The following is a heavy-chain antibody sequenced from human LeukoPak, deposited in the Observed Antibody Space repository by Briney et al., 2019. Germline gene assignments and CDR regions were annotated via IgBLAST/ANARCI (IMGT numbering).Heavy chain of an antibody. CDR1: GFTFSSYA. CDR3: ARGVLRYFDWLLWFDY. J-gene: IGHJ4*02. CDR2: ISSNGGST. V-gene: IGHV3-64*01. Sequence: AGGSLRLSCAASGFTFSSYAMHWVRQAPGKGLEYVSAISSNGGSTYYANSVKGRFTISRDNSKNTLYLQMGSLRAEDMAVYYCARGVLRYFDWLLWFDYWGQGTLVTVSS. D-gene: IGHD3-9*01.